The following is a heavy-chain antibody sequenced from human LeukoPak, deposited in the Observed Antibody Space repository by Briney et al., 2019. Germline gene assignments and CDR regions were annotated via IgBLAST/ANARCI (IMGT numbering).Heavy chain of an antibody. CDR2: IIPILGIA. D-gene: IGHD4-17*01. Sequence: ASVKVSCKASGGTFSSYAISWVRQAPGQGLEWMGRIIPILGIANYAQKFQSRVTITADRSTSTAYMELSSLRPEDTAVYYCARWRSRYGDYVAWGEGTLVTVSS. J-gene: IGHJ5*02. CDR1: GGTFSSYA. V-gene: IGHV1-69*04. CDR3: ARWRSRYGDYVA.